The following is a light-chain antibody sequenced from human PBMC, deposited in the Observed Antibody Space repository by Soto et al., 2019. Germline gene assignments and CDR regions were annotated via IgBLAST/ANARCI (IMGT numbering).Light chain of an antibody. CDR1: QSVNNN. Sequence: EIILTQFPASLSVYPGERATLSCRASQSVNNNLAWYQQKPGQAPRLLIYGASTRATGIPGRFRGSGSGTEFTLTITSLQSEDFAVYFCQQYNNLPPDTFGQGTKVDIK. CDR2: GAS. CDR3: QQYNNLPPDT. J-gene: IGKJ2*01. V-gene: IGKV3-15*01.